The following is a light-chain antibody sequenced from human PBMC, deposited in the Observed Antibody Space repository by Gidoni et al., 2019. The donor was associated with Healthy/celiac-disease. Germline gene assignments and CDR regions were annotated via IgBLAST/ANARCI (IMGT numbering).Light chain of an antibody. J-gene: IGLJ3*02. CDR2: DVS. V-gene: IGLV2-11*01. CDR3: CSYAGSYTPWV. CDR1: SSDVGGYNY. Sequence: QSALTQLRPVFGFPGQSVTISCTGTSSDVGGYNYVSWYQQHPGKAPKLMIYDVSKRPSGVPDRFSGSKSGNTASLTISGLQAEDEADYYCCSYAGSYTPWVFGGGTKLTVL.